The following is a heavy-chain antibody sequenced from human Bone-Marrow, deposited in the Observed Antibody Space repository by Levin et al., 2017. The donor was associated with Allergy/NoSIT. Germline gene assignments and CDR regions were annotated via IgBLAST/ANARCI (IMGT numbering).Heavy chain of an antibody. Sequence: GGSLRLSCAASGFTFSSYAMHWVRQAPGKGLEWVAVISYDGSNKYYADSVKGRFTISRDNSKNTLYLQMNSLRAEDTAVYYCARDSRDGYNKAPRFDYWGQGTLVTVSS. D-gene: IGHD5-24*01. CDR1: GFTFSSYA. CDR3: ARDSRDGYNKAPRFDY. V-gene: IGHV3-30-3*01. CDR2: ISYDGSNK. J-gene: IGHJ4*02.